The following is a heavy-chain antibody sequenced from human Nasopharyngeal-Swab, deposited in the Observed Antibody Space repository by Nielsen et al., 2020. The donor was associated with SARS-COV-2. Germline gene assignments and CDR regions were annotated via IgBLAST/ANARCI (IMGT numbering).Heavy chain of an antibody. Sequence: GSLKISCAASGFTFSSYSMHWGRQAPGKGLEWGSYISSSSSTIYYADSVKGRFTISRDNAKNSLYLQMNSLRDEDTAVYYCARDGLTYYDILTGYSWFDPWGQGTLVTVSS. D-gene: IGHD3-9*01. J-gene: IGHJ5*02. CDR2: ISSSSSTI. CDR3: ARDGLTYYDILTGYSWFDP. CDR1: GFTFSSYS. V-gene: IGHV3-48*02.